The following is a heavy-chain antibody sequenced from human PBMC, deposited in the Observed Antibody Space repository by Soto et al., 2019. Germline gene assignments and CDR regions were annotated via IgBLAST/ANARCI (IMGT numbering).Heavy chain of an antibody. Sequence: QVQLQESGPGLVKPSDTLSLTCAVSGYSISSSNWWGWIRQPPGKGLEWIGYIYYSGTTYYNPSLKXGXTXSXXASKNQFSLKLTSVTAVDTAVYYCARREIQGPLDYWGQGTLVTVSS. D-gene: IGHD1-26*01. CDR3: ARREIQGPLDY. CDR2: IYYSGTT. V-gene: IGHV4-28*01. J-gene: IGHJ4*02. CDR1: GYSISSSNW.